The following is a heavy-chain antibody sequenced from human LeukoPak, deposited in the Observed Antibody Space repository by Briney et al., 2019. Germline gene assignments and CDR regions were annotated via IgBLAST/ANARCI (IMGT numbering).Heavy chain of an antibody. J-gene: IGHJ4*02. CDR2: IRGSGAIT. CDR1: GFTFSSYG. Sequence: GKSLRLSCAASGFTFSSYGMHWVRQAPGKGLEWVSSIRGSGAITYYADSVKGRFSISRDNPKNALYLQLNSLRAEDTALYYCASRGYDILTSPFDYWGQGTLVTVSS. CDR3: ASRGYDILTSPFDY. V-gene: IGHV3-23*01. D-gene: IGHD3-9*01.